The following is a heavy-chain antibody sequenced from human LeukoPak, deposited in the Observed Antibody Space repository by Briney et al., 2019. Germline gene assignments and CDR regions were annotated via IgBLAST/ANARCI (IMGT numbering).Heavy chain of an antibody. CDR1: GFTFSNYW. D-gene: IGHD3-3*01. Sequence: QPGGSLRLSCAASGFTFSNYWMTWVRQAPGKGLEWVANIKQDGSEKYYVDSVKGRFTISRDNAKISLFLEMKSLRAEDTAVYYCARSLYDSWTGYHHGSDIWGQGTMVTVSS. V-gene: IGHV3-7*01. CDR2: IKQDGSEK. J-gene: IGHJ3*02. CDR3: ARSLYDSWTGYHHGSDI.